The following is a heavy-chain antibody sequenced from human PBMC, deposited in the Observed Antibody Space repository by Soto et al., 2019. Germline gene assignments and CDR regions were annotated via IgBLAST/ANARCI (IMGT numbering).Heavy chain of an antibody. Sequence: SETLSLTCTVSGGSISSYYWSWIRQPPGKGLEWIGYIYYSGSTNYNPSLKSRVTISVDTSKNQFSLKLSSVTAADTAVYYCARGRGRGYSGYVGVGYWGQGTLVTVSS. J-gene: IGHJ4*02. V-gene: IGHV4-59*12. CDR3: ARGRGRGYSGYVGVGY. D-gene: IGHD5-12*01. CDR1: GGSISSYY. CDR2: IYYSGST.